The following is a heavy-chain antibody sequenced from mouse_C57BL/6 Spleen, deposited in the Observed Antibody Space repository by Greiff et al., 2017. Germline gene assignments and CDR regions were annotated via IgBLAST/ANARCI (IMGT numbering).Heavy chain of an antibody. V-gene: IGHV1-82*01. J-gene: IGHJ3*01. CDR3: ARGGDESWFAY. D-gene: IGHD3-3*01. CDR2: IYPGDGDT. CDR1: GYAFSSYW. Sequence: QVQLQQSGPELVKPGASVKISCKASGYAFSSYWMNWVKQRPGKGLEWIGRIYPGDGDTNYNGKFKGKATLTADKSSSTAYMQLSSLTSEDSAVYFCARGGDESWFAYWGQGTLVTVSA.